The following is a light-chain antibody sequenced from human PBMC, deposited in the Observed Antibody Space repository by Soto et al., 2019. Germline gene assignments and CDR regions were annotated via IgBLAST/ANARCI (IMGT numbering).Light chain of an antibody. Sequence: EVVLTQSPGTLSLSPGEGATLSCRASQSVSSKLAWYQQKPGQAPRLLIYDAYNRATGIPPRFSGSGSGTDFTLTISSLEPEDSAVYYCQQRHMWPITFGQGTRLEIK. CDR3: QQRHMWPIT. J-gene: IGKJ5*01. V-gene: IGKV3-11*01. CDR1: QSVSSK. CDR2: DAY.